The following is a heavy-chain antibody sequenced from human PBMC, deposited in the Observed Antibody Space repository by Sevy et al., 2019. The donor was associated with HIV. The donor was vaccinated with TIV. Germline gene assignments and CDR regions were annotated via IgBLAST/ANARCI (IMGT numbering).Heavy chain of an antibody. CDR3: ARGDELNSYYYGMDV. CDR1: GDSVSSSSAA. J-gene: IGHJ6*02. D-gene: IGHD1-7*01. V-gene: IGHV6-1*01. Sequence: SQTLSLTCAISGDSVSSSSAAWNWFRQSPWRGLEWLGRTYYRSKWYSDYEVSVKGRVTINPDTSKNQFSLHLESVTPEDTAVYFCARGDELNSYYYGMDVSGQGTSVTVSS. CDR2: TYYRSKWYS.